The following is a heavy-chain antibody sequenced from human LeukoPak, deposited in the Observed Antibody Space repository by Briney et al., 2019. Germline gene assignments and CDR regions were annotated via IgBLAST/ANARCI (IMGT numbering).Heavy chain of an antibody. J-gene: IGHJ3*02. CDR2: IYYSGST. CDR1: GGSISSYY. CDR3: ARHLFGRDGYPDAFDI. V-gene: IGHV4-59*08. D-gene: IGHD5-24*01. Sequence: SETLSLTCTVSGGSISSYYWSWIRQPPGKGLEWIGYIYYSGSTNYNPCLKSRVTISVDTSKNQFSLKLSSVTAADTAVYYCARHLFGRDGYPDAFDIWGQGTMVTVSS.